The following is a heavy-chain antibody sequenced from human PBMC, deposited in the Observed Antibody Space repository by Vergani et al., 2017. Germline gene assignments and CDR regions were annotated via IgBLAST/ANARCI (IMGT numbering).Heavy chain of an antibody. Sequence: QVQLQESGPGLVKPSETLSLTCTVSGGSISSYYWSWIRQPPGKGLEWIGYIYYSGSTNYNPSLKSRVTTSVDTSKNQFSLKLSSVTAADTAVYYCARGLYSSSWNGWFDPWGQGTLVTVSS. J-gene: IGHJ5*02. V-gene: IGHV4-59*01. CDR2: IYYSGST. D-gene: IGHD6-13*01. CDR3: ARGLYSSSWNGWFDP. CDR1: GGSISSYY.